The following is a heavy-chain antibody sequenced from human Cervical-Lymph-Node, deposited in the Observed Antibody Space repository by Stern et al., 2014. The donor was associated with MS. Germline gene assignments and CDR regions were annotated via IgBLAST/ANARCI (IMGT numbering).Heavy chain of an antibody. Sequence: QVQLVESGGGLVQPGKSLRLSCAASGFTFSSFAMHWVRQAPGHGLQWLAGISHDGTNKYYAASVKGRFTISRDKSNNAVYLQISSLRLDDTAVYFCARDPSRFGDNGYLDFWGQGTLVTVSS. D-gene: IGHD3-10*01. V-gene: IGHV3-30-3*01. CDR1: GFTFSSFA. J-gene: IGHJ4*02. CDR2: ISHDGTNK. CDR3: ARDPSRFGDNGYLDF.